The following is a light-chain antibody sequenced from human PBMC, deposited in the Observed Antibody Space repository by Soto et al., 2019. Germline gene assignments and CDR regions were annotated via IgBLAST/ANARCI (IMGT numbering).Light chain of an antibody. CDR3: QHHGGHPLFA. CDR2: GAS. Sequence: EIVLTQSPGTLSLSPGERAALSCRASQSVDTYLSWYQQKPGQAPRLLIYGASSRATGIPDRFSGSGSGTDFIHNIRRLEPEDVAVYYCQHHGGHPLFAFGPGTRVDIK. V-gene: IGKV3-20*01. CDR1: QSVDTY. J-gene: IGKJ3*01.